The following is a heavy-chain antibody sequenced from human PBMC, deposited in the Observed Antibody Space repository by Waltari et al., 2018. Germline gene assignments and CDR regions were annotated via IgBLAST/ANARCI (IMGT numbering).Heavy chain of an antibody. CDR3: ARGITNYYYYYGMDV. CDR2: IIPIFGTA. J-gene: IGHJ6*02. Sequence: QVQLVQSGAEVKKPGSSVKVSCKASGGTFSSYAISWVRQAPGQGLEWMGRIIPIFGTANYEQKVQGRVTITADKSTSTAYMELSSLRSEDTAGYYCARGITNYYYYYGMDVWGQGTTVTVSS. CDR1: GGTFSSYA. V-gene: IGHV1-69*08.